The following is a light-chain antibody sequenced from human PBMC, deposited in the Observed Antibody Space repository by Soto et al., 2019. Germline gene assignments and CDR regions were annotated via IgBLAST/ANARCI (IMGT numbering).Light chain of an antibody. V-gene: IGKV3-20*01. Sequence: EIVLTQSPGTLSLSPGERATLSCRASQSVSSSYLAWYQQKPGQAPRLLIYVASSRATGIPDRFIGSGSGTDFSLTISRREPEDFAVYYCQQYGSSPPKCTFGQGTKLEIK. J-gene: IGKJ2*02. CDR2: VAS. CDR1: QSVSSSY. CDR3: QQYGSSPPKCT.